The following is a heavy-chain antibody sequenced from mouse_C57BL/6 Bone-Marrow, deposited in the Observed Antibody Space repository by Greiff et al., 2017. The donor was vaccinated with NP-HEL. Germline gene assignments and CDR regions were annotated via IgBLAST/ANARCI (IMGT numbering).Heavy chain of an antibody. CDR2: IYPGSGST. D-gene: IGHD1-1*01. J-gene: IGHJ1*03. CDR3: ARDSFGSNWYFDV. CDR1: GYTFTSYW. Sequence: QVQLKQPGAELVKPGASVKMSCKASGYTFTSYWITWVKQRPGQGLEWIGDIYPGSGSTNYNEKFKSKATLTVDTSSSTAYMQLSSLTSEDSAVYYCARDSFGSNWYFDVWGTGTTVTVSS. V-gene: IGHV1-55*01.